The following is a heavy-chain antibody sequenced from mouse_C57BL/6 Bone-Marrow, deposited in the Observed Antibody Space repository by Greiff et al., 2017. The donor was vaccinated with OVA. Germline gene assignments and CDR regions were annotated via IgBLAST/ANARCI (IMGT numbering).Heavy chain of an antibody. V-gene: IGHV5-12*01. J-gene: IGHJ4*01. CDR1: GFTFSDYY. CDR3: ASHICYGNLLGC. D-gene: IGHD2-1*01. Sequence: EVQGVESGGGLVQPGGSLKLSCAASGFTFSDYYMYWVRQTPEKRLEWVAYISTGGGSTYYPDTVKGRFTISRDNAKNTLYLQMSRLKSEDTTMYYCASHICYGNLLGCWGQGTSVTVST. CDR2: ISTGGGST.